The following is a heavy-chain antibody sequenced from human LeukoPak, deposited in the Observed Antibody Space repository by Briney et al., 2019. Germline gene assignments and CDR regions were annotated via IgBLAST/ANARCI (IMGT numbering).Heavy chain of an antibody. CDR3: ARALNYYDSSGYLQDAFDI. V-gene: IGHV3-74*01. CDR2: SNSDGSST. Sequence: GGSLRLSCAASGFTSSSYGMHWVRQAPGKGLVWVSRSNSDGSSTRYADSVKGRFTISRDNAKKTLYLQMNSLRAEDTAVYYCARALNYYDSSGYLQDAFDIWGQGTMVTVSS. D-gene: IGHD3-22*01. J-gene: IGHJ3*02. CDR1: GFTSSSYG.